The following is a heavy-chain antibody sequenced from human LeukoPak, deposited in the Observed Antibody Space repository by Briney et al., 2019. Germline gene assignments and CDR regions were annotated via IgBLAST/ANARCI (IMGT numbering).Heavy chain of an antibody. V-gene: IGHV4-39*01. CDR3: ARHDNRYYYYYMDV. CDR1: GFTFSSYG. Sequence: GSLRLSCAASGFTFSSYGMSWVRQAPGKGLEWIGSIYYSGSTYYNPSLKSRVTISVDTFKNQFSLKLSSVTAADTAVYYCARHDNRYYYYYMDVWGKGTTVTISS. D-gene: IGHD3-16*02. J-gene: IGHJ6*03. CDR2: IYYSGST.